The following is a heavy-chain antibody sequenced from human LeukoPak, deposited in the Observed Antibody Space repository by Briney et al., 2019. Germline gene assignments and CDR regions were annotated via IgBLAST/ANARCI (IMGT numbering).Heavy chain of an antibody. J-gene: IGHJ4*02. CDR3: AKDQGLGYCSGGSCYPVDY. Sequence: GGSLRLSCAASGFTFSSYAMSWVRQAPGKGLEWVSAISGNGGSTYYADSVKGRFTISRDNSKNTLYLQMNSLRAEDTAVYCCAKDQGLGYCSGGSCYPVDYWGQGTLVTVSS. CDR1: GFTFSSYA. V-gene: IGHV3-23*01. D-gene: IGHD2-15*01. CDR2: ISGNGGST.